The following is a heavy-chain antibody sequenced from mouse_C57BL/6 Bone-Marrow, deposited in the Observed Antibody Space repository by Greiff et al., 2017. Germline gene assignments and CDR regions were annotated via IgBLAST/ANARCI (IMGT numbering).Heavy chain of an antibody. CDR1: GYTFTDYN. Sequence: VQLQQSGPELVKPGASVKMSCKASGYTFTDYNMHWVKQSHGKSLEWIGYINPNNGGTSYNQKFKGKATLTVNKSSSTAYMELRSLTSEYSAVYYCARGGYDYDGPDDFDYWGQGTTLTVSS. CDR2: INPNNGGT. V-gene: IGHV1-22*01. CDR3: ARGGYDYDGPDDFDY. D-gene: IGHD2-4*01. J-gene: IGHJ2*01.